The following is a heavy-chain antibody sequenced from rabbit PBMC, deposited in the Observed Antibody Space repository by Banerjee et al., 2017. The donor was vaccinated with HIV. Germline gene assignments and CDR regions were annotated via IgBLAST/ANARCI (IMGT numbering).Heavy chain of an antibody. V-gene: IGHV1S45*01. CDR3: ARGVDGYGYATSRLDL. J-gene: IGHJ6*01. D-gene: IGHD6-1*01. CDR2: IYTGTGDT. CDR1: GIDFIAYYY. Sequence: QEQLEESGGDLVKPGGTLTITCKASGIDFIAYYYMCWVRQSPGKGPEWIACIYTGTGDTYYATWAEGRFTISKTSSTTVALQMTSLTAADTGTYFCARGVDGYGYATSRLDLWGPGTLVTDS.